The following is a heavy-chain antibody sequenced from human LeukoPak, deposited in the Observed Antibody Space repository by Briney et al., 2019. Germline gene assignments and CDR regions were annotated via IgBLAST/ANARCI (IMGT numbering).Heavy chain of an antibody. J-gene: IGHJ4*02. Sequence: PGGSLRLSCAASGFTFSTYRMNWVRQAPGKGPEWVSSISSSSGYLYYADSVRGRFTISRDNAKGSVLLQMNSLRADDTAVYYCAGDERGIDYWGQGTLVTVSS. CDR3: AGDERGIDY. V-gene: IGHV3-21*01. CDR2: ISSSSGYL. D-gene: IGHD6-13*01. CDR1: GFTFSTYR.